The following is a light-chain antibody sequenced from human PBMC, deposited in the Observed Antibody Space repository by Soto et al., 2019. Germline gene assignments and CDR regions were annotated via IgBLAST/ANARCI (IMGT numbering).Light chain of an antibody. Sequence: QSALTQPASVSGSPGQSITISCTGSSSDVGTYNLVSLYQHHPGKAPKLMMSEVVKRPSGVSNRFSGSKSGNTASLTISGLQAEDEADYYCCSYAGSSMFVFGGGTKLTVL. CDR1: SSDVGTYNL. CDR2: EVV. V-gene: IGLV2-23*02. J-gene: IGLJ2*01. CDR3: CSYAGSSMFV.